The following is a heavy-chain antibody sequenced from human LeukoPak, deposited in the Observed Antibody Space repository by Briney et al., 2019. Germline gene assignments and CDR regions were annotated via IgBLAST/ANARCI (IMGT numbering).Heavy chain of an antibody. CDR1: GFTFSSYR. Sequence: PGGSLRLSCAASGFTFSSYRMNWVRQAPGKGLEWVSSISRGSNSIYYADSVKGRFTISRDNAKNSLYLQMNSLRVEDTAVYYCARAPPYCGGYCSDWYLDVWGRGTLVTVSS. CDR2: ISRGSNSI. D-gene: IGHD2-21*02. V-gene: IGHV3-21*01. J-gene: IGHJ2*01. CDR3: ARAPPYCGGYCSDWYLDV.